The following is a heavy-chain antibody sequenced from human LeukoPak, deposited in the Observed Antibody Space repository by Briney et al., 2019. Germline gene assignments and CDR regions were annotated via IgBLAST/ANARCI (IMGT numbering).Heavy chain of an antibody. CDR3: SRVGYSSSWYDYYYYHMDV. Sequence: SETLSLTCAVSGGSISSHYWSWIRQPPGKGLGWIGYIYYSGSTNYNPSLKSRVTISVDTSKNQFSLKLSSVTAADTAVYYCSRVGYSSSWYDYYYYHMDVWGKGTTVTVSS. J-gene: IGHJ6*03. CDR2: IYYSGST. D-gene: IGHD6-13*01. V-gene: IGHV4-59*11. CDR1: GGSISSHY.